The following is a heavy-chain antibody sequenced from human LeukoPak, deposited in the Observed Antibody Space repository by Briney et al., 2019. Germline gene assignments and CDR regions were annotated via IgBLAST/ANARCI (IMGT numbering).Heavy chain of an antibody. CDR2: INPKSGGS. Sequence: GASVKVSCKASGYTFTVYYLHWVRQAPGQGLDWMGWINPKSGGSNYAQKLQGRVTMTRDTSISTAYMELSRLRSDDTAVYYCARDGNWGSLRGAFDIWGQGTIVTVSS. D-gene: IGHD7-27*01. CDR3: ARDGNWGSLRGAFDI. V-gene: IGHV1-2*02. CDR1: GYTFTVYY. J-gene: IGHJ3*02.